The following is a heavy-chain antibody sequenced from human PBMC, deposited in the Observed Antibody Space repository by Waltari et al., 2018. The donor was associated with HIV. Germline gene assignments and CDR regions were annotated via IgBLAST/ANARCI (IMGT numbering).Heavy chain of an antibody. CDR1: GDSFSGYY. CDR2: INPGESA. J-gene: IGHJ4*01. V-gene: IGHV4-34*01. D-gene: IGHD3-22*01. Sequence: QVHLQQWGAGLLKSSETLSLTCAVYGDSFSGYYCNWIRQPPGKGREWNCEINPGESANYAPYLKSRGSISVDTSKNHFSLNLWLGTYADTAVYYCARGYYYDSSGHYQFDYWGHGSLFTVAS. CDR3: ARGYYYDSSGHYQFDY.